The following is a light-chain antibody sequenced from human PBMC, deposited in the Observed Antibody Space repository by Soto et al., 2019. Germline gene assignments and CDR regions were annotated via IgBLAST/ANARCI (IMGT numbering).Light chain of an antibody. J-gene: IGKJ4*01. CDR2: GAS. CDR3: QQRSNWPLT. CDR1: QSVSSNF. Sequence: EIVFTQSPGTLSLCPGERATLSCRASQSVSSNFLAWYQQKPGQAPRLLIYGASSRATGIPDRFSGSGSGTDFTLTISSLEPEDFAVYYCQQRSNWPLTFGGGTKVDI. V-gene: IGKV3D-20*02.